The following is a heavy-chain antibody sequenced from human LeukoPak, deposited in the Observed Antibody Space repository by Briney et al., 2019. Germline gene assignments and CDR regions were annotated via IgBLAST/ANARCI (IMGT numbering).Heavy chain of an antibody. V-gene: IGHV3-74*01. CDR3: ARDKYGGNSNAFDI. D-gene: IGHD4-23*01. CDR2: IGTDGSST. CDR1: GFTFSSYW. J-gene: IGHJ3*02. Sequence: GGSLRLSCAASGFTFSSYWMHWVRQVPGKGLVWVSRIGTDGSSTTYADYVKGRFSISRDNAKNTLYLQMNSLRAEDTAVYYCARDKYGGNSNAFDIWGQGTLVTVSS.